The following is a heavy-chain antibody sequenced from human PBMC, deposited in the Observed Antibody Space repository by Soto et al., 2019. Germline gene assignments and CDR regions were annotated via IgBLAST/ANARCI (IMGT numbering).Heavy chain of an antibody. D-gene: IGHD2-15*01. V-gene: IGHV3-23*01. Sequence: EVQLLESGGGLVQPGGSLRLSCAASGFTFSNYAMSWVRQAPGKGLEWVSAITGSGDAAFYADSVKGRFTMSRDNSKNTLSLQMNTLRAEDTAIYYCAKKYCCGVNCNSPAFDFWGQGAMVTVSS. J-gene: IGHJ3*01. CDR3: AKKYCCGVNCNSPAFDF. CDR2: ITGSGDAA. CDR1: GFTFSNYA.